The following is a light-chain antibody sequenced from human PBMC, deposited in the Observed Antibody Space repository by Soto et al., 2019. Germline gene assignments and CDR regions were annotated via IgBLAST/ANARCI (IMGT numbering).Light chain of an antibody. CDR1: QSVSNY. CDR3: QERRVCPLP. Sequence: VLTQSPAILSLSPGERATLSCRASQSVSNYLAWYQQRPGQAPRLLIYDSSNRATGVPARFSASGFGTDFTLTISSLEPEVFAVYFWQERRVCPLPFGGGPKVEIK. J-gene: IGKJ4*01. V-gene: IGKV3-11*01. CDR2: DSS.